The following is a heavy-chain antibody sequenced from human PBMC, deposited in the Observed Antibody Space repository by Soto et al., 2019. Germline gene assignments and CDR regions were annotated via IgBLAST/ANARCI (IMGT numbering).Heavy chain of an antibody. CDR1: GGSISYEYYH. D-gene: IGHD2-21*02. V-gene: IGHV4-30-4*08. CDR2: IHYSGSI. CDR3: AREDDGGDRDYYGLDV. Sequence: SETLSLTCTVSGGSISYEYYHWTWIRQSPGKGLEWIGYIHYSGSIIYNPSFKSRVTISVDTSKNQFSLQLSSVTAANTAVYFCAREDDGGDRDYYGLDVWGQGTTVTVSS. J-gene: IGHJ6*02.